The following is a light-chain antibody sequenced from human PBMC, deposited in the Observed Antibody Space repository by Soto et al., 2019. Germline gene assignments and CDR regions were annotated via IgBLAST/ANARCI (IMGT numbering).Light chain of an antibody. CDR3: QQYGRSPLT. Sequence: EIVLTQSPGTLSLSPGERGTLSCRASESVYSNYLAWYQKKAGQAPRLLIHGASIRATGIPDRFSGSGSGTDFTLTISSLEPEDFTVYYCQQYGRSPLTFGQGTRLEIK. CDR2: GAS. V-gene: IGKV3-20*01. CDR1: ESVYSNY. J-gene: IGKJ5*01.